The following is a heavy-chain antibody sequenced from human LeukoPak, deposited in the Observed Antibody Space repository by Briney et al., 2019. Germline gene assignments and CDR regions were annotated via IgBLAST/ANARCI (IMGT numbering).Heavy chain of an antibody. Sequence: GGSLRLSCADSVVNFYDYGMRWVPPAPGKGLEWVSRINWKGDGTGYADSVKGRFTISRDNAKRSLYLQMNTLRAEDTAFYYCARALRRYSYGYPSPDDWGQGTLVTVSS. CDR1: VVNFYDYG. D-gene: IGHD5-18*01. CDR3: ARALRRYSYGYPSPDD. CDR2: INWKGDGT. V-gene: IGHV3-20*04. J-gene: IGHJ4*02.